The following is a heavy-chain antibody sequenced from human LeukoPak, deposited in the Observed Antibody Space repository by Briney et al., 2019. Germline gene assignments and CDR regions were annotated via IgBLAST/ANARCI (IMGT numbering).Heavy chain of an antibody. V-gene: IGHV1-46*01. D-gene: IGHD6-6*01. CDR2: INPSGGST. CDR1: GYTFTSYY. Sequence: GASVKVSCKASGYTFTSYYMHWVRQAPGQGLEWMGIINPSGGSTSYAQRFQGRVTMTRDMSTSTVYMELSSLRSEDTAVYYCARDSYYSSSSLGFDYWGQGTLVTVSS. J-gene: IGHJ4*02. CDR3: ARDSYYSSSSLGFDY.